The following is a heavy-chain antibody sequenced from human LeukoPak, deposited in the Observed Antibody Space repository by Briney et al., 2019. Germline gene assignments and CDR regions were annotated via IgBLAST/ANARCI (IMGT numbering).Heavy chain of an antibody. CDR2: IYYSGST. J-gene: IGHJ4*02. V-gene: IGHV4-39*07. D-gene: IGHD2-15*01. Sequence: ASETLSLTCTVSGGSISSSSYYWGWIRQPPGKGLEWIGSIYYSGSTYYNPSLKSRVTISVDTSKNQFSLKLSSVTAADTAVYYCASDCSGGSCYTFYYFDYWGQGTLVTVSS. CDR3: ASDCSGGSCYTFYYFDY. CDR1: GGSISSSSYY.